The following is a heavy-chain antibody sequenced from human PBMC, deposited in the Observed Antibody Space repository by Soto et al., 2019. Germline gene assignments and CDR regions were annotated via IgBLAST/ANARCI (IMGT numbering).Heavy chain of an antibody. V-gene: IGHV4-30-2*01. Sequence: QLQLQESGSGLVKPSQTLSLTCAVSGGSISSGGYSWSWIRQPPGKGLEWIGYIYHSGSTYYNPSLKSRVTISVDRSKNQFSLKLSSVTAADTAVYYCARVRLRDPYYDSSGGWFDPWGQGTLVTVSS. CDR2: IYHSGST. D-gene: IGHD3-22*01. CDR1: GGSISSGGYS. CDR3: ARVRLRDPYYDSSGGWFDP. J-gene: IGHJ5*02.